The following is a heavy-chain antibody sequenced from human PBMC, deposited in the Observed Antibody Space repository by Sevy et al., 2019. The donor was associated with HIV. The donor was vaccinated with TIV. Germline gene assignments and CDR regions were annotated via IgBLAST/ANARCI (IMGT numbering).Heavy chain of an antibody. CDR1: GFTFSNYA. J-gene: IGHJ1*01. Sequence: GGSLRLSCAASGFTFSNYALTWVRQAPGKGLDWVSSITGRSTTIYYADSVKGRFTVSRDNSNNTLYLHINSLRAEDTAVYYCARDGLYGGNFEYFQHWGQGTLVTVSS. V-gene: IGHV3-23*01. CDR3: ARDGLYGGNFEYFQH. CDR2: ITGRSTTI. D-gene: IGHD4-17*01.